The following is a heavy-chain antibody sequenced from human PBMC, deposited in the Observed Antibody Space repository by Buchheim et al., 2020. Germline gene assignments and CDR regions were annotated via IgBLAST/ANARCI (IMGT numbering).Heavy chain of an antibody. D-gene: IGHD2-15*01. CDR3: ARDKEYCSGGSCYPNFDY. J-gene: IGHJ4*02. Sequence: QVQLQESGPGLVKPSQTLSLTCTVSGGSISSGSYYWSWIRQPAGKGLEWIGRIYTSGSTNYNPSLKSRVTISVEPSQNQFSLKLSSVTAADTAVYYCARDKEYCSGGSCYPNFDYWGQGTL. CDR1: GGSISSGSYY. V-gene: IGHV4-61*02. CDR2: IYTSGST.